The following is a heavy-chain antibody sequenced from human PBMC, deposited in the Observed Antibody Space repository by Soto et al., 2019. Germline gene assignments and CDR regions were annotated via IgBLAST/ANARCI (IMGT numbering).Heavy chain of an antibody. V-gene: IGHV4-39*01. CDR2: IYYSGST. CDR3: ASLPTFGGVIVRDY. Sequence: SATLSLTCTVSGGSISSSSYYWGWIRQPPGKGLEWIGSIYYSGSTYYNPSLKSRVTISVDTSKNQFSLTLSSVTAADTAVYYCASLPTFGGVIVRDYWGQGTLVTVSS. D-gene: IGHD3-16*02. CDR1: GGSISSSSYY. J-gene: IGHJ4*02.